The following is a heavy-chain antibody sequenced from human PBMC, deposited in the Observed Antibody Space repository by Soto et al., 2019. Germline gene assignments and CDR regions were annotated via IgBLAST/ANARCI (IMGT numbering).Heavy chain of an antibody. V-gene: IGHV1-69*01. J-gene: IGHJ6*02. Sequence: QVQLVQSGAEVKKPGSSVKVSCKASGGTFSSYAISWVRQAPVQGLEWMGGIIPIFCTANYAQKFQGRGTITADESTSTAYMELSSLRSEDTAVYYCARPGYSSSYDYGMDVWGQGTTVTVSS. CDR2: IIPIFCTA. CDR1: GGTFSSYA. CDR3: ARPGYSSSYDYGMDV. D-gene: IGHD6-13*01.